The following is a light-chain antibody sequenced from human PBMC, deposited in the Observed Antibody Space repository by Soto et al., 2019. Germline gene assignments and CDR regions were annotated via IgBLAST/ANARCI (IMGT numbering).Light chain of an antibody. V-gene: IGLV2-14*01. CDR3: SSDTSSSTDV. Sequence: QSALTQPASVSGSPGQSITISCTGTSSDVGGYYSVSWYQQHPCKAPKLMIYDVTNRPSGVSNRFSGSKSGNTASLTISGRQAEDAADYYCSSDTSSSTDVFGTGTKVTVL. CDR1: SSDVGGYYS. CDR2: DVT. J-gene: IGLJ1*01.